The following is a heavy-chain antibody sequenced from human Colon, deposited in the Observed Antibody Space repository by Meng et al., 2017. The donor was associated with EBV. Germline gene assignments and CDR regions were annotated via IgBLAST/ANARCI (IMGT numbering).Heavy chain of an antibody. V-gene: IGHV1-3*01. J-gene: IGHJ4*02. CDR2: INSGNGTA. CDR1: GPTFTNDA. CDR3: AGKQGAWFGEGERFDY. D-gene: IGHD3-10*01. Sequence: SGAGVKTPGASVKVGSKASGPTFTNDAMHCVHQATGQRLEWMRWINSGNGTAKNSQKFQGRVTFPRDTTASTAYMAMSSLMDVDKAVYYCAGKQGAWFGEGERFDYWGQGTLVTVSS.